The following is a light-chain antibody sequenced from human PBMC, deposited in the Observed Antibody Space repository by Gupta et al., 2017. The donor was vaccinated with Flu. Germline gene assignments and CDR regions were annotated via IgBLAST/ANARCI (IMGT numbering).Light chain of an antibody. CDR1: QTVLHNSNNRYY. Sequence: DIGITQSPAALAVSLGERATISCKSSQTVLHNSNNRYYLAWYQQKPGQPPKSLIYWASTRESGVPDRFSGSGSGTDFTLTISSLQSEDVAVDYSQQYHSEPTFGQGTKLEIK. CDR3: QQYHSEPT. J-gene: IGKJ2*01. V-gene: IGKV4-1*01. CDR2: WAS.